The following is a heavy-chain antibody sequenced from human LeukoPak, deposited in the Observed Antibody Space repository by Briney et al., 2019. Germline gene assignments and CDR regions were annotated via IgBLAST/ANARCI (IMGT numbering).Heavy chain of an antibody. D-gene: IGHD5/OR15-5a*01. CDR2: IKQDGSEK. Sequence: PGGSLRLSWAASGXTFSLYWMSWVRQAPGKGLEWVANIKQDGSEKYYVDSVKGRFTISRDNARNSLFLQMNSLRAEDTAVYYCVSTATFDHWGQGTLVTVSS. CDR3: VSTATFDH. J-gene: IGHJ4*02. CDR1: GXTFSLYW. V-gene: IGHV3-7*05.